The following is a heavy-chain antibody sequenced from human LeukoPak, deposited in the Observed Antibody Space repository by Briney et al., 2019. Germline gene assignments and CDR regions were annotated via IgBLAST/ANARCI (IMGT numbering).Heavy chain of an antibody. CDR3: ARGRSNYYGMDV. CDR1: GGSISSGGYY. Sequence: SETLSLTCTVSGGSISSGGYYWSWIRQHPGKGLEWIGYIYYSGSTYYNPSLKSRVTISVDTSKNQFSLKLSSVTAADTAVYYCARGRSNYYGMDVRGQGTTVTVSS. J-gene: IGHJ6*02. V-gene: IGHV4-31*03. CDR2: IYYSGST. D-gene: IGHD1-26*01.